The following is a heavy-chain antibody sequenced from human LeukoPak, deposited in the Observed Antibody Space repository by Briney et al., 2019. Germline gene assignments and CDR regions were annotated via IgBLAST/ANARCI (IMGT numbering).Heavy chain of an antibody. CDR3: ARWHSHGRYFDY. Sequence: PSETLSLTCAVYGGSFSGYYWSWIRQPPGKGLEWIGEINHSGSTNYNPSLKSRVTISVDTSKNQFSLKLTSATAADTAVYYCARWHSHGRYFDYWGQGALVTVSS. V-gene: IGHV4-34*01. D-gene: IGHD2-21*01. CDR2: INHSGST. CDR1: GGSFSGYY. J-gene: IGHJ4*02.